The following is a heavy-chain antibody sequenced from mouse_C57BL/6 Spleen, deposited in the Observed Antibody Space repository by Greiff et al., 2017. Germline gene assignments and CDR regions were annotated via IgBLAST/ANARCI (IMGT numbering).Heavy chain of an antibody. CDR2: IWSGGST. CDR1: GFSLTSSG. J-gene: IGHJ2*01. D-gene: IGHD1-1*01. CDR3: ARDYYGSIGY. V-gene: IGHV2-2*01. Sequence: QVQLQQSGPGLVQPSQSLSITCTVSGFSLTSSGVHWVRQSPGKGLEWLGVIWSGGSTDYNAAFISRLSISKDNSKSQVFFKMNSLQADDTAIYYCARDYYGSIGYWGQGTTLTVSS.